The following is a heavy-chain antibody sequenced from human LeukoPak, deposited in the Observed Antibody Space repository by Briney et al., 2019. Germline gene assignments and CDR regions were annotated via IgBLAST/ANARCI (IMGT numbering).Heavy chain of an antibody. J-gene: IGHJ4*02. V-gene: IGHV1-69*01. CDR3: ARAPEYYYGSGSYYNDY. Sequence: GASVKVSCKASGGTFSSYAISWVRQAPGLGLEWMGGIIPIFGTANYAQKFQGRVTITADESTSTAYMELSSLRSEDTAVYYCARAPEYYYGSGSYYNDYWGQGTLVTVSS. CDR2: IIPIFGTA. CDR1: GGTFSSYA. D-gene: IGHD3-10*01.